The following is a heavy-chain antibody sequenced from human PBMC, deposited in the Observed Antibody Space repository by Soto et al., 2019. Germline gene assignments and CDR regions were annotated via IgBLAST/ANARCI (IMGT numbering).Heavy chain of an antibody. CDR2: ISAYNGNT. J-gene: IGHJ4*02. Sequence: ASVKVSCKASGYTFTSYGISWVRQAPGQGLEWMEWISAYNGNTNYAQKLQGRVTMTTDTSTSTAYMELRSLRSDDTAVYYCAREGKYYDVWSALKNHASPFDYWGQGTLVTVSS. V-gene: IGHV1-18*01. CDR3: AREGKYYDVWSALKNHASPFDY. D-gene: IGHD3-3*01. CDR1: GYTFTSYG.